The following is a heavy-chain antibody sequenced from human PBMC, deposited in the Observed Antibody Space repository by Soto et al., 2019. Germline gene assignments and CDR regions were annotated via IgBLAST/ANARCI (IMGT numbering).Heavy chain of an antibody. V-gene: IGHV3-9*01. CDR1: GFTFDNHV. CDR2: ISWSSNTK. D-gene: IGHD5-12*01. J-gene: IGHJ4*02. CDR3: ARDRTYSGYDCLDH. Sequence: LRLFCAASGFTFDNHVMHWVRQAPGKGLEWISGISWSSNTKDYADSVKGRFTISRDNAKNSVYLQMDSLRAEDTALYYCARDRTYSGYDCLDHWGQGTLVTVSS.